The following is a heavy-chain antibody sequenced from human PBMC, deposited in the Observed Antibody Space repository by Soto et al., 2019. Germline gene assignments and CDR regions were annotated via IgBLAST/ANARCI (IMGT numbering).Heavy chain of an antibody. D-gene: IGHD1-26*01. CDR3: AKNQGVELVPLATVDWFDP. J-gene: IGHJ5*02. CDR1: GFIFENFG. Sequence: GGSLRLSCAASGFIFENFGMSWVRQAPGKGLEWISSISGSGFKKYYADSVKGRFTISRDNSKSTVYLELNNLSAEDTAVYHCAKNQGVELVPLATVDWFDPWGQGSVVTAPQ. CDR2: ISGSGFKK. V-gene: IGHV3-23*01.